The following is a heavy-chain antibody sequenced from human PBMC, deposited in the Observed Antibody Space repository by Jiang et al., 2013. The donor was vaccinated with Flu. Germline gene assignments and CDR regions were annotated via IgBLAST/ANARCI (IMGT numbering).Heavy chain of an antibody. CDR1: GFSLSTSGVG. D-gene: IGHD2-2*01. V-gene: IGHV2-5*02. J-gene: IGHJ6*02. Sequence: KPTQTLTLTCTFSGFSLSTSGVGVGWIRQPPGKALEWLALIYWDDDKRYSPSLKSRLTITKDTSKNQVVLTMTNMDPVDTATYYCAHSPQGYCSSTSCYGPYYYGMDVWGQGTTVTVSS. CDR2: IYWDDDK. CDR3: AHSPQGYCSSTSCYGPYYYGMDV.